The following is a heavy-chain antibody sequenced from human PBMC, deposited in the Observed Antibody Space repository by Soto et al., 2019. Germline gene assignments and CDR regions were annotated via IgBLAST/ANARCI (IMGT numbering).Heavy chain of an antibody. Sequence: VQLVQSGGDLVPPGGSLRLACVASGFTFSTYWLTWVRQAPGMVLEWVAGIKADASEEVYVDSVKGRFSISRDNAKNTLYLQLNRLRADDTAVYNCATAISSPFSNFDSRGQGSLVTVSS. CDR1: GFTFSTYW. CDR2: IKADASEE. CDR3: ATAISSPFSNFDS. V-gene: IGHV3-7*01. J-gene: IGHJ4*02. D-gene: IGHD2-2*01.